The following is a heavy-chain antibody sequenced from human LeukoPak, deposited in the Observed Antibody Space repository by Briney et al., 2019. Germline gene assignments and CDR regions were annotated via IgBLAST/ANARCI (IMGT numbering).Heavy chain of an antibody. CDR1: GGSVSSSDFY. CDR3: ARDRGHYYFDY. Sequence: SETLSLTCTVSGGSVSSSDFYWGWIRQPPGKGLEWIGTIYYGGSPYYNPSLKSRVTISLETSKNQFSLKLGSVTAADTAVYYSARDRGHYYFDYCGQGTLVTVSS. J-gene: IGHJ4*02. V-gene: IGHV4-39*07. CDR2: IYYGGSP. D-gene: IGHD3/OR15-3a*01.